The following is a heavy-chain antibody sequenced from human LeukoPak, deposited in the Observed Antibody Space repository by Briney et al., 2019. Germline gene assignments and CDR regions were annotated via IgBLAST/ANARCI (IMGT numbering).Heavy chain of an antibody. CDR2: IYYSGST. Sequence: SETLSLTCTVSGGSISSYYWSWIRQPPGKGLEWIGYIYYSGSTSYNPSLKSRVTISVDTSKNQFSLKLSSVTAADTAVYYCARLTYYDYVWGSYRYSYFDYWGQGTLVTVSS. CDR3: ARLTYYDYVWGSYRYSYFDY. J-gene: IGHJ4*02. CDR1: GGSISSYY. D-gene: IGHD3-16*02. V-gene: IGHV4-59*08.